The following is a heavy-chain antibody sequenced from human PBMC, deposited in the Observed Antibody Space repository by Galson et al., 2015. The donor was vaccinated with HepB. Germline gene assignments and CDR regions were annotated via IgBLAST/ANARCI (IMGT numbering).Heavy chain of an antibody. Sequence: SLRLSCAASGFTFSSYWIHWVRQDPGKGLVWLSGINVDVTDIKYADSVKGRFTISRDNAKSTVDLQMNSLRAEDTAVYYCTGVLDGFWGGFDYWGQGALVTVSS. J-gene: IGHJ4*02. V-gene: IGHV3-74*03. CDR3: TGVLDGFWGGFDY. CDR2: INVDVTDI. CDR1: GFTFSSYW. D-gene: IGHD3-10*01.